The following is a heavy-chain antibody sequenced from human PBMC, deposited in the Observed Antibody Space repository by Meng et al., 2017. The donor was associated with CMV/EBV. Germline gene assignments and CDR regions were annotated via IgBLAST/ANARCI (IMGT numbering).Heavy chain of an antibody. D-gene: IGHD3-10*01. CDR3: TRESMVRGED. Sequence: QVHLMQWGPGLCKPEDVRSLTCAVYGGYVSGYYLRRIRQPPGTGLEWIGQINHSESTHSHPSLPSPVTISVDPSKNLFSLKLCSVPAAATVVYCWTRESMVRGEDWGQGTLVTVSS. CDR1: GGYVSGYY. J-gene: IGHJ4*02. V-gene: IGHV4-34*01. CDR2: INHSEST.